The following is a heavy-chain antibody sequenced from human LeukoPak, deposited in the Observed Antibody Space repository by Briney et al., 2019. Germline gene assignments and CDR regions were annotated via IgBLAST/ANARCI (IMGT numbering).Heavy chain of an antibody. V-gene: IGHV4-59*08. CDR3: ARRVASIALAGQNWFDP. Sequence: SETLSLTCTVSGGSISSDSWSWIRQPPGKGLEWIGHIHYRGSTNYNPSLKSRVTISVDTSKNQFSLNLSSVTAADTAVYFCARRVASIALAGQNWFDPWGQGTPVTVSS. D-gene: IGHD6-19*01. CDR2: IHYRGST. J-gene: IGHJ5*02. CDR1: GGSISSDS.